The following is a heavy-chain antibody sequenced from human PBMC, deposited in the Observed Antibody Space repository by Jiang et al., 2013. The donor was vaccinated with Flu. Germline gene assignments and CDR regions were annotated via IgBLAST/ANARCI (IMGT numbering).Heavy chain of an antibody. CDR3: AKFGDSGYDQSPEDGGLYYFDY. CDR2: ISGSGGST. CDR1: GFTFSSYA. Sequence: VQLVESGGGLVQPGGSLRLSCAASGFTFSSYAMSWVRQAPGKGLEWVSAISGSGGSTYYADSVKGRFTISRDNSKNTLYLQMNSLRAEDTAVYYCAKFGDSGYDQSPEDGGLYYFDYWGQGTLVTVSS. J-gene: IGHJ4*02. D-gene: IGHD5-12*01. V-gene: IGHV3-23*04.